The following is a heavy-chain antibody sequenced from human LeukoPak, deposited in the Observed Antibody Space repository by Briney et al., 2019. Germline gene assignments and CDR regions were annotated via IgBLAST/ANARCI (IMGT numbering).Heavy chain of an antibody. CDR3: ARDGVPGHTVFDY. V-gene: IGHV3-48*03. CDR1: GFTFSGYE. D-gene: IGHD3-10*01. J-gene: IGHJ4*02. CDR2: ISTSGVAI. Sequence: GGSLRLSCAASGFTFSGYEMNWVRQAPGKGMEWVSHISTSGVAIHYSDSVKGRFTISRDNAKSSLYLQMNSLRVEDTAVYYCARDGVPGHTVFDYWGQGTPVTVSS.